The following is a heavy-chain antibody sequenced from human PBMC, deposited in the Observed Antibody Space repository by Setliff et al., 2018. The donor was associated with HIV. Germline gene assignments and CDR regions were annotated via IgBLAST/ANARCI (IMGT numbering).Heavy chain of an antibody. CDR3: AREKGRYFDWSHTRDAFDI. Sequence: SETLSLTRTVSGGSISSGGYYWSWIRHHPGKGLEWIGYIHYSGNTYYNPSLKSRLTISVDTSKNQFSLNLSSVTAADTAVYYCAREKGRYFDWSHTRDAFDIWGQGTMVTVSS. V-gene: IGHV4-31*03. CDR1: GGSISSGGYY. J-gene: IGHJ3*02. CDR2: IHYSGNT. D-gene: IGHD3-9*01.